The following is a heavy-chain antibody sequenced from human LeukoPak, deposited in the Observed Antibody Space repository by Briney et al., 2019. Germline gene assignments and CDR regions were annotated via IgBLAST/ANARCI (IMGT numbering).Heavy chain of an antibody. Sequence: GGSLRLSCAASGFTFSSYAMHWVRQAPGKGLEWVAVISYDGSNKYYADSVKGRFTISRDNSKNTLYLQMNSLRAEDTAVYYCAKDFGEQWPPFFDYWGQGTLVTVSS. CDR1: GFTFSSYA. J-gene: IGHJ4*02. CDR3: AKDFGEQWPPFFDY. D-gene: IGHD6-19*01. V-gene: IGHV3-30-3*01. CDR2: ISYDGSNK.